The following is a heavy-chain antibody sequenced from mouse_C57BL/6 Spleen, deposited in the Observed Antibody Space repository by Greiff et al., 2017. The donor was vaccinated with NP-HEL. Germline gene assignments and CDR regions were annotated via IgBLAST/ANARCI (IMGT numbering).Heavy chain of an antibody. V-gene: IGHV1-66*01. CDR1: GYSFTSYY. D-gene: IGHD1-1*01. CDR3: ARGRTVVATGDAMDY. CDR2: IYPGSGNT. Sequence: VQLQESGPELVKPGASVKISCKASGYSFTSYYIHWVKQRPGQGLEWIGWIYPGSGNTKYNEKFKGKATLTADTSSSTAYMQLSSLTSEDSAVYYCARGRTVVATGDAMDYWGQGTSVTVSS. J-gene: IGHJ4*01.